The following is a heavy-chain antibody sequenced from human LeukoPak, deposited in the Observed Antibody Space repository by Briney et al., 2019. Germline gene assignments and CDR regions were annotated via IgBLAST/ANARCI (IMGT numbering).Heavy chain of an antibody. CDR2: INSDGSWT. J-gene: IGHJ4*02. D-gene: IGHD2/OR15-2a*01. V-gene: IGHV3-74*01. CDR1: GNYW. Sequence: GGSLRLSCAASGNYWMHWVRQAPGKRLVWVSHINSDGSWTSYADSVKGRFTISKDNAKSTVYLQMNSLGAEDTAVYYCVSFYETYWGRGTLVTVSS. CDR3: VSFYETY.